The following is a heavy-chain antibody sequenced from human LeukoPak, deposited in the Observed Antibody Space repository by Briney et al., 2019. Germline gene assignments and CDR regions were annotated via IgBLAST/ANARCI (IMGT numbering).Heavy chain of an antibody. Sequence: GGSLRLSCEASGFTFSSYSMNWVRQAPGKGLEWASYISRKISTTYSADSVKGRFTISRDDATNSLFLQMNSLRAEDTAVYFCVRDWESSFDYWGQGILVTASS. CDR2: ISRKISTT. V-gene: IGHV3-48*01. CDR3: VRDWESSFDY. CDR1: GFTFSSYS. D-gene: IGHD1-26*01. J-gene: IGHJ4*02.